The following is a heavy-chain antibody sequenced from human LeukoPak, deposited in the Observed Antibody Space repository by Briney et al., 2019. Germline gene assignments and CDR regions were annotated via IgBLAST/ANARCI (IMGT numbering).Heavy chain of an antibody. CDR2: IYYSGST. D-gene: IGHD3-22*01. Sequence: SETLSLTCTVSGGSISSYYWSWIRQPPRKGLEWIGYIYYSGSTNYSPSLKSRVTISVDTSKNQFSLKLSSVTAADTAVYYCARHVGYGNNWFDPWGQGTLVTVSS. J-gene: IGHJ5*02. V-gene: IGHV4-59*08. CDR1: GGSISSYY. CDR3: ARHVGYGNNWFDP.